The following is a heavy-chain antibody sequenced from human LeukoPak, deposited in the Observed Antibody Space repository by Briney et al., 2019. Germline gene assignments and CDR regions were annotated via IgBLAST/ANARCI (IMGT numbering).Heavy chain of an antibody. V-gene: IGHV4-30-2*01. Sequence: PSETLSLTCAVSGASISSGSYSWSWIRQPPGKGPEWIGYIYHSGSTYDNPSLSSRVTISVDRSKNQFSLKLSSVTAADTAVYYCARSGYYTVGTFDIWGQGTMVTVSS. D-gene: IGHD3/OR15-3a*01. CDR3: ARSGYYTVGTFDI. CDR2: IYHSGST. J-gene: IGHJ3*02. CDR1: GASISSGSYS.